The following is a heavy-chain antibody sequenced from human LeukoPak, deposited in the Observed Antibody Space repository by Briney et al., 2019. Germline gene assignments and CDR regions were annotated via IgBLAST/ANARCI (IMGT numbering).Heavy chain of an antibody. CDR3: AKRGVVIRVIPVGFHKEAYYFDS. Sequence: GGSLRLSCAASGFTFSSYSMNWVRQAPGKGLEWVAGISDRGSRTNYADSVKGRFTISTDHPKNTLYLQMNSLRAEDTAVYFCAKRGVVIRVIPVGFHKEAYYFDSWGQGALVTVSS. CDR2: ISDRGSRT. J-gene: IGHJ4*02. CDR1: GFTFSSYS. V-gene: IGHV3-23*01. D-gene: IGHD3-22*01.